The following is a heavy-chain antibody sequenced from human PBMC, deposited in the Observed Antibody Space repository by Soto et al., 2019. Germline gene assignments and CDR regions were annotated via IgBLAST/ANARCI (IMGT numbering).Heavy chain of an antibody. CDR3: ARDGLSSSTSFEY. V-gene: IGHV5-51*01. J-gene: IGHJ4*02. CDR1: GYSFPDYW. D-gene: IGHD2-2*01. CDR2: IYPDDSDA. Sequence: GESLKISCKGSGYSFPDYWIGWVRQVPGKGLEWMGIIYPDDSDAKYSPSFQGQVTMSADKSINTAYLQWSSLKASDTGMYFCARDGLSSSTSFEYWGQGTQVTVSS.